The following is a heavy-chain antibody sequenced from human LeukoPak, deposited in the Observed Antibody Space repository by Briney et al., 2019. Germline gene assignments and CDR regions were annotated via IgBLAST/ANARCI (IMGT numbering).Heavy chain of an antibody. V-gene: IGHV1-69*01. D-gene: IGHD3-10*01. Sequence: ASVKVSCEASGGTFSSYAISWVRQAPGQGLEWMGGIIPIFGTANYAQKFQGRVTITADESTSTAYMELSSLRSEDTAVYYCARGPTGLGDAFDIWGQGTMVTVSS. CDR2: IIPIFGTA. J-gene: IGHJ3*02. CDR1: GGTFSSYA. CDR3: ARGPTGLGDAFDI.